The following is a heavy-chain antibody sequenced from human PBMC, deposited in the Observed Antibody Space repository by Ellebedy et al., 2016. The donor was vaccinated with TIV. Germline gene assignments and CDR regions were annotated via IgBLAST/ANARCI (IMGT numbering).Heavy chain of an antibody. Sequence: ASVKVSCKASGGTFSSFAFSWVRQAPGQGLEWMGRIIPIVGITNYAQKFQGRVTITADKSTGTASYMELSSLRSEDTAVYYCATETYSGSYGGDAFDIWGQGTMVTVSS. V-gene: IGHV1-69*04. J-gene: IGHJ3*02. CDR2: IIPIVGIT. D-gene: IGHD1-26*01. CDR3: ATETYSGSYGGDAFDI. CDR1: GGTFSSFA.